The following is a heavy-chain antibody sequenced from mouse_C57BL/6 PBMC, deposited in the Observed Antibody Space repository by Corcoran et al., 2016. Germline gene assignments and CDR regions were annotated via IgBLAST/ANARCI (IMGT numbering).Heavy chain of an antibody. CDR3: ARGDDGYY. CDR2: INPNNGGT. V-gene: IGHV1-26*01. CDR1: GYTFTDYY. D-gene: IGHD2-3*01. J-gene: IGHJ2*01. Sequence: EVQLQQSGPELVKPGASVKISCKASGYTFTDYYMNWVKQSHGKSLEWIGDINPNNGGTSYNQKFKDKATLTVDKSSSTAYMELRSLTSEDSAVYYCARGDDGYYWGQGTTLTVSS.